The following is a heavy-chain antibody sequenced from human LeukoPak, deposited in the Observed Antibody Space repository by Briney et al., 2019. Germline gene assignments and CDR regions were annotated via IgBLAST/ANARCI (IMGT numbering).Heavy chain of an antibody. V-gene: IGHV3-53*01. Sequence: GGSLRLSCTVSGFTVSSNSMSWVRQAPGKGLEWVSFIYSDNTHYSDSVKGRFTISRDNSKNTLYLQMNSLRAEDTAVYYCARGPYDYVWGSYRRDYFDYWGQGTLVTVSS. CDR3: ARGPYDYVWGSYRRDYFDY. J-gene: IGHJ4*02. D-gene: IGHD3-16*02. CDR1: GFTVSSNS. CDR2: IYSDNT.